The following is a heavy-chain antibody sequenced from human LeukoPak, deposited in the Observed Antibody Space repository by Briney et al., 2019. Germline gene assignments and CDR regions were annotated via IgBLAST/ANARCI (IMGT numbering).Heavy chain of an antibody. V-gene: IGHV3-23*01. Sequence: GGSLRLSCAASGFTFSSYAMSWVRQAPGKGLEWVSAISGSGGSTYYADSVKGRFTISRDNSKNTLYLQMNSLRAEDTAVYYCAKDIGSWYDRNWSDPWGQGTLVTVSS. CDR1: GFTFSSYA. D-gene: IGHD6-13*01. CDR3: AKDIGSWYDRNWSDP. J-gene: IGHJ5*02. CDR2: ISGSGGST.